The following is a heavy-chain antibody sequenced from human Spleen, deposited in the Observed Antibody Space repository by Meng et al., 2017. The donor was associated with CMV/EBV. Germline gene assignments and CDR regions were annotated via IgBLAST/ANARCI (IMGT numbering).Heavy chain of an antibody. Sequence: GGSLRLSCAASGFTFSGYAMHWVRQAPGKGLEYVSAISNNGGSTYYADSVKGRFTISRDNSKNTLYLQMGSLRAEDMAVYYCARARVEAHMPRYYYYGMDVWGQGTTVTVSS. CDR3: ARARVEAHMPRYYYYGMDV. J-gene: IGHJ6*02. CDR1: GFTFSGYA. V-gene: IGHV3-64*02. CDR2: ISNNGGST. D-gene: IGHD2-2*01.